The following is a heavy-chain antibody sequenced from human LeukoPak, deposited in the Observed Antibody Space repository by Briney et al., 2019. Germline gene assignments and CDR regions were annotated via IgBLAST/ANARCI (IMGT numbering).Heavy chain of an antibody. J-gene: IGHJ4*02. CDR2: ISGSGGTT. D-gene: IGHD4-23*01. CDR3: AKDRSLDGGDSGGYFDY. CDR1: GFTFTSYA. V-gene: IGHV3-23*01. Sequence: PGESLRLSCAASGFTFTSYAMSWVRQAPGKGLECISVISGSGGTTYYAGSVKGRFTISRDNSKNALYLQMNSLRAEDTAVYYCAKDRSLDGGDSGGYFDYWGRGTLVSVSS.